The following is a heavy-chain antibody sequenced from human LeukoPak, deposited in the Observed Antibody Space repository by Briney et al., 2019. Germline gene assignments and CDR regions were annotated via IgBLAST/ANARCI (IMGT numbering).Heavy chain of an antibody. CDR3: ANSTSGWSELEY. V-gene: IGHV3-43D*03. Sequence: GGSLRLSCAASGFTFDDYAMHWGRQAPGKSLEWGSLIIRDAGNTYYADSLKGRFTISRDNSKNSLYLQITSLRAEATALYYCANSTSGWSELEYWGQGTLVTVSS. D-gene: IGHD6-19*01. J-gene: IGHJ4*02. CDR2: IIRDAGNT. CDR1: GFTFDDYA.